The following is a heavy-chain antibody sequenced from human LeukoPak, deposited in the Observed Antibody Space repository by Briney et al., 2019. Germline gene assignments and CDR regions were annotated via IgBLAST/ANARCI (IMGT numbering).Heavy chain of an antibody. CDR1: GGSISNYY. D-gene: IGHD3-22*01. CDR3: AGENYYDSSGYSEGLNV. J-gene: IGHJ6*02. CDR2: MYMSGTT. V-gene: IGHV4-4*07. Sequence: SETLSLTCTVSGGSISNYYLTWIRQPAGKGPEWIGRMYMSGTTNYNPSLRSRVTMSIDTSKNQFSLRLSSVTAADTAIYYCAGENYYDSSGYSEGLNVWGQGTTVIVSS.